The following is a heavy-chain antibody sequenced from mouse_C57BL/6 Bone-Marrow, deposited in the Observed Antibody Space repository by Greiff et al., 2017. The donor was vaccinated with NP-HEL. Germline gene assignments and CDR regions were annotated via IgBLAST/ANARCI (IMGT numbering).Heavy chain of an antibody. V-gene: IGHV3-6*01. CDR2: ISYDGSN. CDR1: GYSITSGYY. CDR3: AREDYYGLFDY. Sequence: EVKLVESGPGLVKPSQSLSLTCSVTGYSITSGYYWNWIRQFPGNKLEWMGYISYDGSNNYNPSLKNRISITRDTSKNQFFLKLNSVTTEDTATYYCAREDYYGLFDYWGQGTTLTVSS. D-gene: IGHD1-1*01. J-gene: IGHJ2*01.